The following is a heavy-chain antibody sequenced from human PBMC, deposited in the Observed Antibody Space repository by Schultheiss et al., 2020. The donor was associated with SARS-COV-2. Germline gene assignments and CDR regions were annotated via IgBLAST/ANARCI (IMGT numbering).Heavy chain of an antibody. CDR2: ISSSGSYI. CDR1: GFTFSDYY. Sequence: GGSLRLSCAASGFTFSDYYMSWIRQAPGKGLEWVSYISSSGSYIYYADSVKGRLTISRDNAKNSVYLQMDSLRGEDTALYYCARRFGTNGEWFDSWGPGTLVTVSS. CDR3: ARRFGTNGEWFDS. D-gene: IGHD3-10*01. V-gene: IGHV3-11*01. J-gene: IGHJ5*01.